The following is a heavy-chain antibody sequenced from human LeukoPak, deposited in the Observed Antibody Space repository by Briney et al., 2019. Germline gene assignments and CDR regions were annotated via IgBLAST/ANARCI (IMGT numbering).Heavy chain of an antibody. D-gene: IGHD6-19*01. J-gene: IGHJ4*02. CDR1: GFSLSTSGVG. Sequence: VSGPTLVKPTQTLTLTCTFSGFSLSTSGVGVGWIRQPPGKALEWLALIYWNDDERYSPSLKSRLTITKDTSKNQVVLTMTSLDPMDTATYFCARSHCNGWCTWGFDYWGQGTLVTVSS. CDR3: ARSHCNGWCTWGFDY. CDR2: IYWNDDE. V-gene: IGHV2-5*01.